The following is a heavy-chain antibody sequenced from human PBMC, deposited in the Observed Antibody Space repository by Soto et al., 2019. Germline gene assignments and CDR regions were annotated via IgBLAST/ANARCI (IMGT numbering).Heavy chain of an antibody. D-gene: IGHD2-2*01. Sequence: EVQLVESGGGLVQPGGSLRLSCAASEFTFSTYSMNWVRQAPGKGLEWISYISSTGSNIYYADSVKVRFTISRDNARNSLYLQMNSLRDEDTAVYYCARDSCRNTSCAANYWGQGTLVTVSS. CDR3: ARDSCRNTSCAANY. V-gene: IGHV3-48*02. CDR2: ISSTGSNI. J-gene: IGHJ4*02. CDR1: EFTFSTYS.